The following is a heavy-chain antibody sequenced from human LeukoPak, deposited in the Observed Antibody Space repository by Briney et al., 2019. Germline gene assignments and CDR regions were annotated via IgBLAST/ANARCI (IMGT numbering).Heavy chain of an antibody. CDR1: GGSISSSSYY. J-gene: IGHJ3*02. CDR3: ARVRGYGGPDAFDI. Sequence: PSETLSLTCTVSGGSISSSSYYWGWIRQPPGKGLEWIGSIYYSGSTYYNPSLKSRVTISVDTSKNQFSLKLSSVTAADTAVYYCARVRGYGGPDAFDIWGQGTMVTVSS. D-gene: IGHD4-23*01. CDR2: IYYSGST. V-gene: IGHV4-39*07.